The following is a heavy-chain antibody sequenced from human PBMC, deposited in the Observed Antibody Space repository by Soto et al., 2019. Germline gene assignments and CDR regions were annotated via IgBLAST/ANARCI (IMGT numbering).Heavy chain of an antibody. V-gene: IGHV4-34*01. D-gene: IGHD1-26*01. CDR1: GGSFSGYY. J-gene: IGHJ4*02. CDR3: ARRLFSENYYSGGWYYFDY. CDR2: INHSGST. Sequence: QVQLQQWGAGLLKPSETLSLTCAVYGGSFSGYYWTWIRQSPGKGLEWIGQINHSGSTTYNPSLKSRVTISLPTSKNQSSLELSSVTAADTAVYYCARRLFSENYYSGGWYYFDYWGQGTLVTVSS.